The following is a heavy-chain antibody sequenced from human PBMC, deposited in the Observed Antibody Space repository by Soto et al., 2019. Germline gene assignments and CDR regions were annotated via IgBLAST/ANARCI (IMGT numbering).Heavy chain of an antibody. CDR3: AKGPLWFGESEHYYGMDV. Sequence: PGGSLRLSCAASGFTFGSYAMSWVRQAPGKGLEWVSAISGSGGSTYYADSVKGRFTISRDNSKNTLYLQMNSLRAEDTAVYYCAKGPLWFGESEHYYGMDVWGQGTTVTVSS. V-gene: IGHV3-23*01. J-gene: IGHJ6*02. CDR2: ISGSGGST. CDR1: GFTFGSYA. D-gene: IGHD3-10*01.